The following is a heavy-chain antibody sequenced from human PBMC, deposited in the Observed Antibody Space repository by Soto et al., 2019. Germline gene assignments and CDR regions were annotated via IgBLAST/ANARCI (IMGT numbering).Heavy chain of an antibody. CDR3: ARDRYYGSGRYMDV. CDR2: ISSSGSTI. V-gene: IGHV3-11*01. CDR1: GFTFSDYY. Sequence: GGSLRLSCAASGFTFSDYYMSWIRQAPGKGLEWVSYISSSGSTIYYADSVKGRFTISRDNAKNSLYLQMNSLRAEDTAVYYCARDRYYGSGRYMDVWGKGTTVTVSS. D-gene: IGHD3-10*01. J-gene: IGHJ6*03.